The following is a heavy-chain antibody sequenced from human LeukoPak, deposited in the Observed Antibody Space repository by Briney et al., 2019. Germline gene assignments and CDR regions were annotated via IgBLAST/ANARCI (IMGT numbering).Heavy chain of an antibody. D-gene: IGHD5-18*01. CDR1: GFTFSSYA. V-gene: IGHV3-23*01. J-gene: IGHJ4*02. CDR3: AKAVDTAIFGSSREDY. Sequence: GGSLRLSCAASGFTFSSYAMSWVRQAPGKGLEWVSAISGSGGSTYYADSVKGRFTISRDNSKNTLYLQMNSLRAEDTAVYHCAKAVDTAIFGSSREDYWGQGTLVTVSS. CDR2: ISGSGGST.